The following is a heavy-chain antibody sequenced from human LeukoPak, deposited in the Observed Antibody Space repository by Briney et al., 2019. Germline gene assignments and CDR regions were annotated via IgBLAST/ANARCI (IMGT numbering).Heavy chain of an antibody. J-gene: IGHJ2*01. Sequence: ASVKVSCKAAGYTFTSYDINLVRQAPGQGLGLMGWMNPTSGNTGYAHKVQVRVTMTRDASNATAYLDLSSLTSEETSLYNCTRMRGYTYGYSYLDLWGRGTPVTVSS. CDR1: GYTFTSYD. V-gene: IGHV1-8*01. D-gene: IGHD5-18*01. CDR2: MNPTSGNT. CDR3: TRMRGYTYGYSYLDL.